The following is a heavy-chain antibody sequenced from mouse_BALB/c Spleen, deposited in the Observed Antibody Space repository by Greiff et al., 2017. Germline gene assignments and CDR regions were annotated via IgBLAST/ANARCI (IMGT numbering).Heavy chain of an antibody. CDR2: IWGDGST. CDR3: ARDQMRSGAWFAY. CDR1: GFSLTGYG. D-gene: IGHD3-1*01. Sequence: QVQLQQSGPGLVAPSQSLSITCTVSGFSLTGYGVNWVRQPPGKGLEWLGMIWGDGSTDYNSALKSRLSISKDNSKSQVFLKMNSLQTDDTARYYCARDQMRSGAWFAYWGQGTLVTVSA. V-gene: IGHV2-6-7*01. J-gene: IGHJ3*01.